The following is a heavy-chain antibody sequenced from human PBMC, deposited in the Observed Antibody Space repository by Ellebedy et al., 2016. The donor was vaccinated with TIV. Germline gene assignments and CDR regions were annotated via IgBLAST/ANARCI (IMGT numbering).Heavy chain of an antibody. D-gene: IGHD3-10*01. J-gene: IGHJ6*02. Sequence: ASVKVSCKASGYTFTGYYMHWVRQAPGQALEWMGWINPNSGGTNYAQKFQGRVTMTRDTSINTAYLEVSSLRSDDTAVYYCAYERITMVWAYYGLDVWGQGTTVTVSS. CDR1: GYTFTGYY. CDR3: AYERITMVWAYYGLDV. CDR2: INPNSGGT. V-gene: IGHV1-2*02.